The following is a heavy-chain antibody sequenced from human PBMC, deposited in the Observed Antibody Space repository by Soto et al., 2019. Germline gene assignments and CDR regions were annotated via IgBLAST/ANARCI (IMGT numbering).Heavy chain of an antibody. J-gene: IGHJ4*02. CDR1: GDSVSSNSAA. CDR3: ARYDYGDYADFDY. V-gene: IGHV6-1*01. D-gene: IGHD4-17*01. Sequence: SQTLSLTCAISGDSVSSNSAAWNWIRRSPSRGLEWLGRTYYRSKWYNDYAVSVKSRITINPDTSKNQFSLQLNSVTPEDTAVYYCARYDYGDYADFDYWGQGTLVTVSS. CDR2: TYYRSKWYN.